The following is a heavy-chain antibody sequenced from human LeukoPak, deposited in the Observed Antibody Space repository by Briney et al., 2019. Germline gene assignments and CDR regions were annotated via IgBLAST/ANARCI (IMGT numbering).Heavy chain of an antibody. D-gene: IGHD5-24*01. CDR3: ARASETAMITR. Sequence: SETLSLTCSVSGVSISSGTYYWAWIRQPAGKGLEWIGRLYPTGTTNYNPSLKSRVFMSLDTSNNQVSLRLDSVTASDTAIYYCARASETAMITRWGQGTLVTVSS. V-gene: IGHV4-61*02. J-gene: IGHJ4*02. CDR2: LYPTGTT. CDR1: GVSISSGTYY.